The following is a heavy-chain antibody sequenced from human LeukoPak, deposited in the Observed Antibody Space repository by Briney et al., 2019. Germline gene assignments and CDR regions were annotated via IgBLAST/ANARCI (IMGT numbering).Heavy chain of an antibody. D-gene: IGHD3-10*01. J-gene: IGHJ4*02. CDR2: IGTAGDT. CDR1: GFTFSNYD. V-gene: IGHV3-13*04. Sequence: GGSLRLSCAASGFTFSNYDMHWVRQATGKGLEWVSGIGTAGDTYYPGPVKGRFTISRGNAKNSLYLQMNSLRAGDTAVYYCARAAITMIRGVVTGGLDYWGQGTLVTVSS. CDR3: ARAAITMIRGVVTGGLDY.